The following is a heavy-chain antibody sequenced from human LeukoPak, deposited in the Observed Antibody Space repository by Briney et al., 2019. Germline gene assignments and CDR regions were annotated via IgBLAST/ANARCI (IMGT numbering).Heavy chain of an antibody. Sequence: ASVKVSCKVSGYTLTELSMHWVRQAPGQGLEWMGWISPYNGNTKNAQNLQGRVTMTTDTSTSTAYMELRSLRSDDTAVYYCARDQGYCISATCDEIYQFDSWGQGTLVTVSS. D-gene: IGHD2-2*01. J-gene: IGHJ4*02. CDR3: ARDQGYCISATCDEIYQFDS. CDR2: ISPYNGNT. CDR1: GYTLTELS. V-gene: IGHV1-18*01.